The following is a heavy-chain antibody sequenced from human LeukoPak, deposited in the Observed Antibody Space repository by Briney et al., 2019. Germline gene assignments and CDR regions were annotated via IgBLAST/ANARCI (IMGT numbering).Heavy chain of an antibody. CDR1: GGSISSGDYY. CDR3: ARELGDRGAGSFDY. D-gene: IGHD1-14*01. Sequence: SQTLSLTCTVSGGSISSGDYYWSWIRQPPGKGLEWIGYIYYSGSTYYNPSLKSRVTISVDTSKNQFSLKLSSVTAADTGVYYCARELGDRGAGSFDYWGQGTLVTVSS. CDR2: IYYSGST. J-gene: IGHJ4*02. V-gene: IGHV4-30-4*01.